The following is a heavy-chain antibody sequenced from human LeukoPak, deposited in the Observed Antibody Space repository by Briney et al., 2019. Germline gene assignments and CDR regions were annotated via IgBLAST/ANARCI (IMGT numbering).Heavy chain of an antibody. CDR2: VSLTGLT. V-gene: IGHV4-4*02. CDR3: TRENGAFSPFGY. D-gene: IGHD2-8*01. Sequence: PSETLSLTCGVSGXSITRTNWWSWVRQPPGQGLEWIGEVSLTGLTNYNPSLSSRVIMALDTSKNHLSLNLTSVTAADTAVYYCTRENGAFSPFGYWGQGTLVTVPS. CDR1: GXSITRTNW. J-gene: IGHJ4*02.